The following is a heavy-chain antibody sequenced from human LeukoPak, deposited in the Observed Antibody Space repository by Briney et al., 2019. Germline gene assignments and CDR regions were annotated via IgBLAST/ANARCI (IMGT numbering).Heavy chain of an antibody. D-gene: IGHD4-17*01. CDR2: INPSGGST. V-gene: IGHV1-46*01. CDR3: ARGDPTVTCFDY. Sequence: GIINPSGGSTSYAQKFQGRVTMTRDTSTSTVYMELSSLRSEDTAVYYCARGDPTVTCFDYWGQGTLVTVSS. J-gene: IGHJ4*02.